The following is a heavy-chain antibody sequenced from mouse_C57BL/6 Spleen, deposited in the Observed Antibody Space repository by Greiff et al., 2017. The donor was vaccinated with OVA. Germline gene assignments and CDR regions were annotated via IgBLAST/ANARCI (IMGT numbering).Heavy chain of an antibody. D-gene: IGHD3-2*02. CDR1: GYTFTSYW. CDR3: ARDSSGYWFAY. Sequence: QVQLQQSGAELVKPGASVKMSCKASGYTFTSYWITWVKQRPGKGLEWIGDIYPGSGSTNYNEKFKSKATLTVDTSSSTAYMQLSSLTSEDSAVYNCARDSSGYWFAYWGQGTLVTVSA. V-gene: IGHV1-55*01. CDR2: IYPGSGST. J-gene: IGHJ3*01.